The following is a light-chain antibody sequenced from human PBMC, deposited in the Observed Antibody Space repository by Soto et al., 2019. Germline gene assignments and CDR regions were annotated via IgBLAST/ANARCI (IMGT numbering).Light chain of an antibody. Sequence: EIVLTQSPATLSLSPGEGATLSCRASQSVGSYLAWYQQKLGQAPRLLIYDTSKRANGIPARFSGSGSGTDFTITINSLEPEDFAVYYCQQRNYWPITFGQGTRLENK. J-gene: IGKJ5*01. CDR3: QQRNYWPIT. V-gene: IGKV3-11*01. CDR1: QSVGSY. CDR2: DTS.